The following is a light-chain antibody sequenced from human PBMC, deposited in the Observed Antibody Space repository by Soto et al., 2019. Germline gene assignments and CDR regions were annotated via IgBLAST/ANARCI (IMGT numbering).Light chain of an antibody. V-gene: IGLV2-14*01. Sequence: QCALTQPASVSGSPGQSITISCTGTSSDVGGYNYVSWYQQHPGKAPKLMIYEVSNRPSGVSNRFSGSKSGNTASLTISGLQPEDEADYYCSSYTSSSTLVFGTGTKLTAL. CDR1: SSDVGGYNY. J-gene: IGLJ1*01. CDR2: EVS. CDR3: SSYTSSSTLV.